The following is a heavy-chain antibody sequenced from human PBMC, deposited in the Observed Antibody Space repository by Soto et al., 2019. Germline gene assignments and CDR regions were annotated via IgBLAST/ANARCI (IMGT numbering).Heavy chain of an antibody. V-gene: IGHV4-59*01. CDR2: IYYSGST. D-gene: IGHD6-6*01. CDR1: GVSISSYY. CDR3: ARGGAARPLGY. Sequence: SETLSLTCTVSGVSISSYYWSWIRQPPGKGLEWIGYIYYSGSTNYNPSLKSRVTISVDTSKNQFSLKLSSVTAADTAVYYCARGGAARPLGYWGQGTLVTVSS. J-gene: IGHJ4*02.